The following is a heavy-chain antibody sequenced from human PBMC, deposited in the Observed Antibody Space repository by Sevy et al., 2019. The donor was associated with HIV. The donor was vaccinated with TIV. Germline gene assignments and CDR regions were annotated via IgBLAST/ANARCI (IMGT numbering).Heavy chain of an antibody. CDR1: GFTFSNYA. V-gene: IGHV3-64D*06. J-gene: IGHJ5*02. Sequence: GGSLRLSCSASGFTFSNYAMHRVRQAPWKGLEYVSGLSSDNAGSTYYADSVNGRFTISRDNSKNTLYLQMSSLRTEDTAVYYCVKDRIETILWSKGDWFDPWGQGTLVTVSS. D-gene: IGHD3-9*01. CDR3: VKDRIETILWSKGDWFDP. CDR2: LSSDNAGST.